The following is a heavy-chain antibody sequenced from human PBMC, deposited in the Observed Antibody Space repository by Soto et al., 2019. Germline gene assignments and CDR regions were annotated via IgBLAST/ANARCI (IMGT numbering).Heavy chain of an antibody. J-gene: IGHJ4*02. Sequence: PGGSLRLSCAASGFTFSSYGMHWVRQAPGKGLEWVAVISYDGGNKYYVDSVKGRFTISRDNSKNTLYLQMNSLRAEDTAVYYCAKDGLRFLEWLSYFDYWGQGTLVTVSS. D-gene: IGHD3-3*01. CDR2: ISYDGGNK. V-gene: IGHV3-30*18. CDR3: AKDGLRFLEWLSYFDY. CDR1: GFTFSSYG.